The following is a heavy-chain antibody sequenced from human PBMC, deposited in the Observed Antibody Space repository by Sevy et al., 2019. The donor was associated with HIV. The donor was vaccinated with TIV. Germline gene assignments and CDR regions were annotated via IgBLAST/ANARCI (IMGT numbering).Heavy chain of an antibody. V-gene: IGHV3-53*01. CDR2: IYSGGST. D-gene: IGHD6-13*01. CDR1: GFTVSSHY. CDR3: ARGPTPQHLVVAFDF. J-gene: IGHJ4*02. Sequence: GGSLRLSCAASGFTVSSHYMSWVRQAPGKGLEWISVIYSGGSTYYADSVKGRFTVSKDNSKNTVFLQMNNLRVDDTAVYYCARGPTPQHLVVAFDFWGQGTLVTVSS.